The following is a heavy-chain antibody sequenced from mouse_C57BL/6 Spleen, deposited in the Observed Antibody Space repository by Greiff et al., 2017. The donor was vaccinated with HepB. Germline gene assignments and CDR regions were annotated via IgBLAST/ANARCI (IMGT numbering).Heavy chain of an antibody. CDR2: IYPGDGDT. CDR3: EREDYSNP. Sequence: VQLQQSGPELVKPGASVKISCKASGYAFSSSWMNWVKQRPGKGLEWIGRIYPGDGDTNYNGKFQGKATLTADKSSSTAYMQLSSLTSEDSAVYYYEREDYSNPWGQGTTLTVSS. V-gene: IGHV1-82*01. J-gene: IGHJ2*01. CDR1: GYAFSSSW. D-gene: IGHD2-5*01.